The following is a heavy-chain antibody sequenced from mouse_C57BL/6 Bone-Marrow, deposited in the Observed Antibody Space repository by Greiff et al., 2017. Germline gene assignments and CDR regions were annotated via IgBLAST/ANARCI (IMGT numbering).Heavy chain of an antibody. D-gene: IGHD1-1*01. CDR2: IDPENGDT. CDR1: GFNIKDDY. CDR3: TTGGSSPYYYAMDY. J-gene: IGHJ4*01. Sequence: VQLQQSGAELVRPGASVKLSCTASGFNIKDDYMHWVKQRPEQGLEWIGWIDPENGDTEYASKFQGKGTITADTSSNTAYLQLSSLTSEDTAVYYCTTGGSSPYYYAMDYWGQGTSVTVSS. V-gene: IGHV14-4*01.